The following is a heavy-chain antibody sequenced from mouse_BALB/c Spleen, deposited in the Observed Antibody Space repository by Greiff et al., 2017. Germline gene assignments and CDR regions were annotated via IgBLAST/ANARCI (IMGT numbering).Heavy chain of an antibody. D-gene: IGHD1-1*01. CDR2: ISSGGST. J-gene: IGHJ4*01. Sequence: EVKLLESGGGLVKPGGSLKLSCAASGFTFSSYAMSWVRQTPEKRLEWVASISSGGSTYYPDSVKGRFTISRDNARNILYLQMSSLRSEDTAMYYCARGGYGSSYVGAMDYWGQGTSVTVSS. CDR1: GFTFSSYA. CDR3: ARGGYGSSYVGAMDY. V-gene: IGHV5-6-5*01.